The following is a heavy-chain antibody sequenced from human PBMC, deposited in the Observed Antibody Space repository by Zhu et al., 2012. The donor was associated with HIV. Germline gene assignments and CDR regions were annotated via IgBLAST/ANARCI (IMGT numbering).Heavy chain of an antibody. CDR3: AKEAYCSSTSCYGASYYYYGMDV. CDR1: GFTFSSYA. V-gene: IGHV3-23*01. D-gene: IGHD2-2*01. Sequence: EVQLLESGGGLVQPGGSLRLSCAASGFTFSSYAMSWVRQAPGKGLEWVSAISGSGGSTYYADSVKGRFTISRDNSKNTLYLQMNSLRAEDTAVYYCAKEAYCSSTSCYGASYYYYGMDVWGQGTTVTVSS. J-gene: IGHJ6*02. CDR2: ISGSGGST.